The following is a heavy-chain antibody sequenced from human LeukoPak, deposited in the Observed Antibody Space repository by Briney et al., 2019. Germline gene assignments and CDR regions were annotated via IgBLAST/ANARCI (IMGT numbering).Heavy chain of an antibody. D-gene: IGHD3-10*01. CDR1: GYRFTTFW. CDR2: IYPRDSDT. Sequence: GASLKISCQGSGYRFTTFWIGWVRQMPGKGLEWMGIIYPRDSDTRYSPSFQGQVTISADKSTNTAYVQWSSLQASDTAIYYCVRQGHFREFDFWGQGTLVTVSS. CDR3: VRQGHFREFDF. J-gene: IGHJ4*02. V-gene: IGHV5-51*01.